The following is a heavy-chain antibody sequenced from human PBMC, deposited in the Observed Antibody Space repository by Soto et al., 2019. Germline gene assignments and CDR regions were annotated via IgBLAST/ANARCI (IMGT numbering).Heavy chain of an antibody. V-gene: IGHV3-23*01. CDR1: GFTFSSYA. Sequence: GGSLRLSCAASGFTFSSYAMSWVRQAPGKGLEWVSAISGSGGSTYYADSVKGRFTISRDNSKNTLYVQMNSLRAEDTAVYYCARGGSSGYTGAFDIWGQGTMVTVSS. J-gene: IGHJ3*02. CDR2: ISGSGGST. CDR3: ARGGSSGYTGAFDI. D-gene: IGHD3-22*01.